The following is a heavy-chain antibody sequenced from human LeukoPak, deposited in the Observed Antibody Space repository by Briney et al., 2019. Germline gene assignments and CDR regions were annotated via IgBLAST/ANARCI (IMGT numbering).Heavy chain of an antibody. J-gene: IGHJ2*01. Sequence: SETLSLTCTVSGGSITRYYWSWIRQPRGKGLVGIGYIYYSGSTNYNPSLKSRVTISVDTSRNQFSLKLSSVTAADTAVYYCARRGANSGSYSHFDLWGRGTLVTVPS. CDR2: IYYSGST. V-gene: IGHV4-59*01. D-gene: IGHD1-26*01. CDR1: GGSITRYY. CDR3: ARRGANSGSYSHFDL.